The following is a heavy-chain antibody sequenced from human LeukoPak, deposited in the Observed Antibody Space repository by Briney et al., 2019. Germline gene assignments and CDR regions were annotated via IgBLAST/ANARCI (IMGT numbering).Heavy chain of an antibody. CDR2: MSPNSGDT. D-gene: IGHD7-27*01. J-gene: IGHJ4*02. CDR3: VRTPPNWGFDY. V-gene: IGHV1-8*02. CDR1: GYIFTGYY. Sequence: ASVKVFCKTSGYIFTGYYMHWVRQAPGQGLEWMGWMSPNSGDTGYAQKFQGRVTMTSDSSISTAYMELSSLRSEDTAIYYCVRTPPNWGFDYWGQGTLVTVSS.